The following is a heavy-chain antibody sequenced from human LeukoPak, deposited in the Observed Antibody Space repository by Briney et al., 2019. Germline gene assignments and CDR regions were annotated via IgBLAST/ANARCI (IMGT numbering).Heavy chain of an antibody. CDR2: IYYSGST. CDR3: ASGIAAAGRYFDY. Sequence: SETLSLTCTVSGGSISSYYWSWIRQPPGKGLGWIGYIYYSGSTNYNPSLKSRVTISVDTSKNQFSLKLSSVTAADTAVYYCASGIAAAGRYFDYWGQGTLVTVSS. CDR1: GGSISSYY. J-gene: IGHJ4*02. V-gene: IGHV4-59*08. D-gene: IGHD6-13*01.